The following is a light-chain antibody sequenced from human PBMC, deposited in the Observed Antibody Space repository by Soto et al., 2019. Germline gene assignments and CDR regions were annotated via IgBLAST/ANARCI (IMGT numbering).Light chain of an antibody. CDR1: SSNIGSNY. Sequence: PLLPQPPSASRTPGQRVTMSSNGSSSNIGSNYVYWYQQLPGAAPKLLIYTNNQRPSGVPDRFSGTKSGTSASLAISGLRSEDEADYYCAAWDDSLSGYVFGTRSKVTVL. CDR3: AAWDDSLSGYV. CDR2: TNN. V-gene: IGLV1-47*01. J-gene: IGLJ1*01.